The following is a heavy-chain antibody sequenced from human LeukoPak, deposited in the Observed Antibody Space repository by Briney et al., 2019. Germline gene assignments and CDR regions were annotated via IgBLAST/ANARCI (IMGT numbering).Heavy chain of an antibody. CDR2: ISYDGSNK. Sequence: PGRSQRLSCAASGFTFSGYGMHWVRQAPGKGLEWVAVISYDGSNKYYADSVKGRFTISRDNSKNTLYLQMNSPRAEDTAVYYCSRARGELTSYPYYYYGMDVWGKGTTVTVSS. D-gene: IGHD3-16*01. V-gene: IGHV3-30*03. CDR1: GFTFSGYG. J-gene: IGHJ6*04. CDR3: SRARGELTSYPYYYYGMDV.